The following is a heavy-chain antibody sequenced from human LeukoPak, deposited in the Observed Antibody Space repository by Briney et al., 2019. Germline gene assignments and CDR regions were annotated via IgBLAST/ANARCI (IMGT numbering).Heavy chain of an antibody. Sequence: PGGSLRLSCAASGFTFSNYAMTWVRQAPGKGLQWVSTISVSGGSTYYADSVKGRFTISRDTSKSTLYLQMNSLRDEDTAVYYCAKYGSGTYYNGLYWGQGTLVTV. CDR2: ISVSGGST. J-gene: IGHJ4*02. V-gene: IGHV3-23*01. CDR3: AKYGSGTYYNGLY. CDR1: GFTFSNYA. D-gene: IGHD3-10*01.